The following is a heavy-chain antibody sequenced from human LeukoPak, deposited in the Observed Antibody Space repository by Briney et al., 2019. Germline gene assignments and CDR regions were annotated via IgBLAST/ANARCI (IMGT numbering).Heavy chain of an antibody. J-gene: IGHJ4*02. CDR2: IYYSGST. Sequence: PSETLSLTCTVSGGSISSSSYYWGWMRQPPGKVLEWIGSIYYSGSTYYNPSLKSRVTISVDTSKNQFSLKLSSVTAADTAVYYCARQLGYCSSTSCYADKVDYWGQGTLVTVSS. V-gene: IGHV4-39*01. CDR1: GGSISSSSYY. D-gene: IGHD2-2*01. CDR3: ARQLGYCSSTSCYADKVDY.